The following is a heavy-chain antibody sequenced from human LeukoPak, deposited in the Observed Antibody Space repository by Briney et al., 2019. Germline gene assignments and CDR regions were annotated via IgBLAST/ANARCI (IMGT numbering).Heavy chain of an antibody. CDR2: INPNSGGT. D-gene: IGHD1-26*01. CDR1: GYTFTGYY. J-gene: IGHJ4*02. CDR3: AREGRVIVGATTVSAY. Sequence: ASVKVSCKASGYTFTGYYMHWVRQAPGQGLEWMGWINPNSGGTNYAQKFQGRVTMTRDTSISTAYMELSRLRSDDTAVYYCAREGRVIVGATTVSAYWGQGTLVTVSS. V-gene: IGHV1-2*02.